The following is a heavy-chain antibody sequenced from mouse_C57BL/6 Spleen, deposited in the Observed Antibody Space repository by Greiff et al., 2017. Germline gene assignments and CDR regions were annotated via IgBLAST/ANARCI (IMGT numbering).Heavy chain of an antibody. CDR1: GFTFSSYC. Sequence: EVQLVESGGDLVKPGGSLKLSCAASGFTFSSYCMTWVRQTPDKRLEWVATISRGGSYTYYPDSVKGRFTLSGDNAKNTLYLQMSSLKSENSALYYCARHGNYPYFDYGGQGTTLTVSS. J-gene: IGHJ2*01. V-gene: IGHV5-6*01. CDR2: ISRGGSYT. CDR3: ARHGNYPYFDY. D-gene: IGHD2-1*01.